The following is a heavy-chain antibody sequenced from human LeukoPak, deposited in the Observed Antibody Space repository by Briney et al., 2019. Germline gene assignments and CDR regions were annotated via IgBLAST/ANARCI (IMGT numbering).Heavy chain of an antibody. CDR2: IYYSGST. J-gene: IGHJ4*02. CDR1: GGSISSSTYY. Sequence: PSETLSLTCTVSGGSISSSTYYWGWIRQPPGKGLEWIGSIYYSGSTSYNPSLKSRVTISVDTSKNPFSLKLSSVTAADTAVYYCARRRSDNAVDYWGQGTLVAVSS. CDR3: ARRRSDNAVDY. V-gene: IGHV4-39*01. D-gene: IGHD5-24*01.